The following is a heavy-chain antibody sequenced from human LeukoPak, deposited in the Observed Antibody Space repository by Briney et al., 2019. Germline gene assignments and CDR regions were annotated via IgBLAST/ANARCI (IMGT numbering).Heavy chain of an antibody. V-gene: IGHV4-30-4*01. CDR2: IYYSGST. CDR1: GGSISSGDYY. Sequence: SQTLSLTCTVSGGSISSGDYYWSWIRQPPGKGLAWIGYIYYSGSTYYNPSLKSRVTISVDTSKNQFSLKLSSVTAADTAVYYCASSHDYGDYVWDYWGQGTLVTVSS. CDR3: ASSHDYGDYVWDY. J-gene: IGHJ4*02. D-gene: IGHD4-17*01.